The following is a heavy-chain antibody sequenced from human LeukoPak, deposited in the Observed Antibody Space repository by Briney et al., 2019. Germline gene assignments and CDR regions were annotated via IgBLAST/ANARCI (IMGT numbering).Heavy chain of an antibody. CDR1: GFTFSTHT. CDR3: VRQSTGLDY. CDR2: IEADGRNK. V-gene: IGHV3-30*04. D-gene: IGHD5/OR15-5a*01. J-gene: IGHJ4*02. Sequence: GRSLRLSCAPSGFTFSTHTMHWVRQAPGKGLEWVAVIEADGRNKFHAESVRGRFTISRDNSRNTLYLQLDSLRSEDTAVYYCVRQSTGLDYWGQGTLATVSS.